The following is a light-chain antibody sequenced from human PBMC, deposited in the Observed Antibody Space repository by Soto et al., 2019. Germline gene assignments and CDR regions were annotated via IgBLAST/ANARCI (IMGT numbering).Light chain of an antibody. V-gene: IGKV3-20*01. CDR2: GTS. Sequence: EIVLTQSPGTLSLSPGERATLSCRASQNVASRYLAWYQQKPGQAPRLLVYGTSNRDTGIQDRFSGSGSGTDFSLTISSLEPGDLAVYYCQQYGSSPRTFGQGTKVEIK. CDR3: QQYGSSPRT. J-gene: IGKJ1*01. CDR1: QNVASRY.